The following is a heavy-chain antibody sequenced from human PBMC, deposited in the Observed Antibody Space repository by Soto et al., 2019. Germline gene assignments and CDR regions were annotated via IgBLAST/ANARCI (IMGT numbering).Heavy chain of an antibody. J-gene: IGHJ4*02. CDR2: VIPMFPKA. V-gene: IGHV1-69*06. D-gene: IGHD3-22*01. CDR3: ARCHSDSSGPGYLDS. CDR1: GGTFISDA. Sequence: QVRLVQSEAEVKKAGSSVKVSCKVSGGTFISDAVTWVRQAPGQGVEWMGGVIPMFPKANYAQKFQGRATTSADKATSTVYMELYSLKSEDTAVYYCARCHSDSSGPGYLDSWGQGTLVTV.